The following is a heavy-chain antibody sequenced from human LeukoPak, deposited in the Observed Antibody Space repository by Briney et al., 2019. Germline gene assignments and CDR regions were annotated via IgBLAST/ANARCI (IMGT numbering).Heavy chain of an antibody. CDR3: ARGSTPYGTSSWFDY. CDR1: EFTFSSYN. D-gene: IGHD6-6*01. CDR2: ISSSSAYI. V-gene: IGHV3-21*01. J-gene: IGHJ4*02. Sequence: PGGSLRLSCVASEFTFSSYNMNWVRQAPGKGLEWVSSISSSSAYIYYADSVKGRFTISRANSKNTLYLQMTSLTADDTAMYYCARGSTPYGTSSWFDYWGRETLVTVSS.